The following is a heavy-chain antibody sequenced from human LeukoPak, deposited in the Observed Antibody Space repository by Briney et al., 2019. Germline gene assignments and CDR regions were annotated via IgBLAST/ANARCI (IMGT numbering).Heavy chain of an antibody. CDR1: GFTFSTYG. D-gene: IGHD4-23*01. CDR3: AKFDYGGNSGGAFDI. CDR2: IWYDGSIK. J-gene: IGHJ3*02. V-gene: IGHV3-30*02. Sequence: GGSLRLSCAASGFTFSTYGMHWVRQAPGKGLEWVAVIWYDGSIKYYADSVKGRFTISRDNSKNTLYLQMNSLRPEDTAVYYCAKFDYGGNSGGAFDIWGQGTMVTVSS.